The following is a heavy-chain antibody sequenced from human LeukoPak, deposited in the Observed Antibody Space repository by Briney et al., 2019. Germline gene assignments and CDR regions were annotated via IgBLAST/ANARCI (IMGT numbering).Heavy chain of an antibody. CDR1: GGXISNYY. V-gene: IGHV4-59*01. CDR3: ARGAMATTPFFDY. J-gene: IGHJ4*02. CDR2: VYYTGST. D-gene: IGHD5-24*01. Sequence: PSETLSLTCPVSGGXISNYYYWTWIRQPPGKGLERIGYVYYTGSTNFNPSLKSRVTMSLDTSRNRFSLKLTSLTAADTAVYYCARGAMATTPFFDYWGQGTLVTVSS.